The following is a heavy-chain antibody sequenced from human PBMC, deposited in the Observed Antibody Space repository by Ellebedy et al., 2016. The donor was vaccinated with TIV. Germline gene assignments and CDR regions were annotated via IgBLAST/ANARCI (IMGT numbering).Heavy chain of an antibody. CDR2: ISYDGNYK. Sequence: PGGSLRLSCVGSGFTFNSCAMNWVRQAPGKGLEWVAIISYDGNYKSYADSVRGRFTISRDNSKNTLYLQMNSLRPEDTAVYYCARDYGDYYGENGYHFDFWGQGTLVTVSS. V-gene: IGHV3-30*04. CDR3: ARDYGDYYGENGYHFDF. CDR1: GFTFNSCA. J-gene: IGHJ4*02. D-gene: IGHD4-17*01.